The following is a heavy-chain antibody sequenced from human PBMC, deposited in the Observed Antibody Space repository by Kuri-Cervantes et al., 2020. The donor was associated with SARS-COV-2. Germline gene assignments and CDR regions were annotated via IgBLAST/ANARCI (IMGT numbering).Heavy chain of an antibody. CDR3: AKPATVTTRYWFDP. CDR2: ISGSGGST. D-gene: IGHD4-11*01. Sequence: GGSLRLSCAASGFAFRGNAMSWVRQAPGKGLEWVSAISGSGGSTYYADSVKGRFTISRDNSKNTLYLQMNSLRAEDTAVYYCAKPATVTTRYWFDPWGQGTLVTVSS. V-gene: IGHV3-23*01. CDR1: GFAFRGNA. J-gene: IGHJ5*02.